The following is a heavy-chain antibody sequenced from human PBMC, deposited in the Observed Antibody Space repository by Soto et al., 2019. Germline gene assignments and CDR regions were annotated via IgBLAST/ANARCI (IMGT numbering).Heavy chain of an antibody. Sequence: GGSLRLSCAASGFTFSSYGMHWVRQAPGKGLEWVAVIWYDGSNKYYADSVKGRFTISRDNSKNTLYLQMNSLRAEDTAVYYCARDPLEYSSPRNWFDLWGQGTLVTVS. CDR1: GFTFSSYG. CDR2: IWYDGSNK. CDR3: ARDPLEYSSPRNWFDL. D-gene: IGHD6-6*01. V-gene: IGHV3-33*01. J-gene: IGHJ5*02.